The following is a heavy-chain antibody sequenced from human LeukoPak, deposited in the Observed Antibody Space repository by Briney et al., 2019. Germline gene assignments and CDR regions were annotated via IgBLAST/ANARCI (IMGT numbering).Heavy chain of an antibody. J-gene: IGHJ6*04. CDR1: GFTVSSNY. CDR3: AKEGAYYDSPADV. D-gene: IGHD3-3*01. V-gene: IGHV3-53*01. CDR2: IYSGGST. Sequence: GGSLRLSCAASGFTVSSNYMSWVRQAPGKGLEWVSVIYSGGSTYYADSVKGRFTISRDNSKNTLYLQMNSLRAEDTAVYYCAKEGAYYDSPADVWGKGTTVTVSS.